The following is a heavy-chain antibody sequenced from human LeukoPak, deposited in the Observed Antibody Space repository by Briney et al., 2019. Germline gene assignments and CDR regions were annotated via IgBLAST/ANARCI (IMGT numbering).Heavy chain of an antibody. CDR2: ISPDNGDT. CDR3: AREVPRLLWFGELNWFDP. D-gene: IGHD3-10*01. Sequence: ASVKVSCKASGYTFTSYGISWVRQAPGQGLEWMGWISPDNGDTNYAQKFQGRVTMTTDTSTSTAYMELRSLRSDDTAVYYCAREVPRLLWFGELNWFDPWGQGTLVTVSS. CDR1: GYTFTSYG. V-gene: IGHV1-18*01. J-gene: IGHJ5*02.